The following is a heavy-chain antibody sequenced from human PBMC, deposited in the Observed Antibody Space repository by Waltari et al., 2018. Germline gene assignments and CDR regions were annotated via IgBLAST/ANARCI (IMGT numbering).Heavy chain of an antibody. J-gene: IGHJ4*02. D-gene: IGHD6-13*01. V-gene: IGHV1-2*02. CDR3: ARDGGSSWYMNY. CDR1: GYTITDYY. Sequence: QVLLVQSGAEVKKPGASVRVSCKASGYTITDYYIHWVRQAPGQGLEWMGWIGPGSGVTNYAQTFQGRVTMTGDASISTVYMDLNSQRSDDTAIYYCARDGGSSWYMNYWGQGTLVTVSS. CDR2: IGPGSGVT.